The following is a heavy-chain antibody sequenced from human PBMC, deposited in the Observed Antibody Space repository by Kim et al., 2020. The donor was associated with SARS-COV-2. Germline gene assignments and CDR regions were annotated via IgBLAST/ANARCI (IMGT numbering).Heavy chain of an antibody. CDR3: ANAADTDRGGGYYYYYGMDV. D-gene: IGHD5-18*01. V-gene: IGHV3-30*04. CDR1: GFTFSSYA. CDR2: ISYDGSSK. J-gene: IGHJ6*02. Sequence: GGSLRLSCAASGFTFSSYAMHWVRQAPGKGLEWVAVISYDGSSKYYADSVKGRFTISRDNSKNTLYLQMNSLRAEDTAVYYCANAADTDRGGGYYYYYGMDVWGQGTTVTVSS.